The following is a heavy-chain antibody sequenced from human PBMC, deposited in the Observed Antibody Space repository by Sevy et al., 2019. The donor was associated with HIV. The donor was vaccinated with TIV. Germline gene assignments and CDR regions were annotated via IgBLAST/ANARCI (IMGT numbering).Heavy chain of an antibody. J-gene: IGHJ4*02. CDR3: TRALATADTPEYYFDY. CDR2: IRRNSHEPYGGTT. CDR1: GFTFGDYA. D-gene: IGHD5-12*01. Sequence: GWSLRLSYTSSGFTFGDYAMSWFRQAPGKGMEWVAFIRRNSHEPYGGTTEYAASVKGRFTISRDDSKSIAYLQMNSLKTEDTAVYYCTRALATADTPEYYFDYWGQGILVTVSS. V-gene: IGHV3-49*03.